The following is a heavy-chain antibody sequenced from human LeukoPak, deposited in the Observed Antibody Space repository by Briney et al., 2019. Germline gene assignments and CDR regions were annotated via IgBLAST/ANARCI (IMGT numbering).Heavy chain of an antibody. J-gene: IGHJ2*01. D-gene: IGHD3-22*01. V-gene: IGHV1-69*06. CDR3: AARNYDSSGYYDYPNYWYFDL. CDR2: IIPIFGTA. Sequence: SVKVSCKASGGTFSSYAISWVRQAPAQGLEWIGGIIPIFGTANYAQKFQGRVTITADKSTSTAYMELSSLRSEDTAVYYCAARNYDSSGYYDYPNYWYFDLWGRGTLVTVSS. CDR1: GGTFSSYA.